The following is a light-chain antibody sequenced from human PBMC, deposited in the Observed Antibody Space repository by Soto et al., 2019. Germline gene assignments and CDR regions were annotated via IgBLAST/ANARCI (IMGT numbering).Light chain of an antibody. CDR3: QQYGGSPYT. Sequence: EIVLTQSPGTLSLSPGEVATLSCRSSQYIASSYLAWYQPRRGQAPRLLIYGASSRATGIPDRFSGRGSGTDFTLTISRLEPEDFAGYYCQQYGGSPYTFGLGTKVAIK. J-gene: IGKJ2*01. V-gene: IGKV3-20*01. CDR1: QYIASSY. CDR2: GAS.